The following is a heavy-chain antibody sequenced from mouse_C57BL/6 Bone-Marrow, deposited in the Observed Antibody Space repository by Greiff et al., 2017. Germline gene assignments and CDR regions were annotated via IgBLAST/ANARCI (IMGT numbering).Heavy chain of an antibody. J-gene: IGHJ3*01. CDR3: ARVPDSSGPAY. Sequence: EVQLVESGGGLVKPGGSLKLSCAASGFTFSSYAMSWVRQTPEKRLEWVATISDGGSYTYYPDNVKGRFTISRDNAKNNRYLQMSHLKSEDTAMYYCARVPDSSGPAYWGQGTLVTVSA. V-gene: IGHV5-4*01. CDR1: GFTFSSYA. CDR2: ISDGGSYT. D-gene: IGHD3-2*02.